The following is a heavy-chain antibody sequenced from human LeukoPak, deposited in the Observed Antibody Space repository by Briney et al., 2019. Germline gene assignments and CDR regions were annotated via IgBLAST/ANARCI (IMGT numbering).Heavy chain of an antibody. CDR2: ISAYNGNT. J-gene: IGHJ3*02. Sequence: ASVKVSSKASGYTFTSYGISWVRQAPGQGLEWMGWISAYNGNTNYAQKLQGRVTMTTDTSTSTAYMELRSLRSDDTAVYYCAREYCSSTSCDAFDIWGQGTMVTVSS. V-gene: IGHV1-18*01. CDR3: AREYCSSTSCDAFDI. CDR1: GYTFTSYG. D-gene: IGHD2-2*01.